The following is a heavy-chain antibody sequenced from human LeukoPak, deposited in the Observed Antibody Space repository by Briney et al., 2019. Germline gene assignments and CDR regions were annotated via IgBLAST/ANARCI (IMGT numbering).Heavy chain of an antibody. D-gene: IGHD3-9*01. CDR2: IYTSGST. CDR3: ARDGPLLRYFDWLSDAFDI. J-gene: IGHJ3*02. CDR1: GGSISSYY. Sequence: SETLSLTCTVSGGSISSYYWSWIRQPAGTGLEWIGRIYTSGSTNYNPSLNSRVTMSVDTSKNQFSLRLSSVTAADTAVYYCARDGPLLRYFDWLSDAFDIWGQGTMVTVSS. V-gene: IGHV4-4*07.